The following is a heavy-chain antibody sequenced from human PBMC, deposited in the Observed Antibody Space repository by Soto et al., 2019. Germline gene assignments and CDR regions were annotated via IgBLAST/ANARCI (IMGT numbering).Heavy chain of an antibody. CDR2: ISSSSSYI. D-gene: IGHD5-12*01. CDR1: GFTFSSYS. J-gene: IGHJ6*02. V-gene: IGHV3-21*01. CDR3: ARGTVEMATITGIYYYYGMDV. Sequence: LRLSCAASGFTFSSYSMNWVRQAPGKGLEWVSSISSSSSYIYYADSVKGRFTISRDNAKNSLYLQMNSLRAEDTAVYYCARGTVEMATITGIYYYYGMDVWGQGTTVTVSS.